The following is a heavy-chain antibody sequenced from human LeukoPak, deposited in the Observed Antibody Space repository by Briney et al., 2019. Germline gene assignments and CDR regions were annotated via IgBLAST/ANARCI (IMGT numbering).Heavy chain of an antibody. J-gene: IGHJ1*01. CDR3: ATVGSSVTTMIVG. CDR2: FDPEDGET. D-gene: IGHD3-22*01. CDR1: GYTLTELS. V-gene: IGHV1-24*01. Sequence: ASVKVSCKVSGYTLTELSMHWVRQAPGKGLEWMGGFDPEDGETIYAQKFQGRVTMTGDTSTDTAYMELSSLRSEDTAVYYCATVGSSVTTMIVGWGQGTLVTVSS.